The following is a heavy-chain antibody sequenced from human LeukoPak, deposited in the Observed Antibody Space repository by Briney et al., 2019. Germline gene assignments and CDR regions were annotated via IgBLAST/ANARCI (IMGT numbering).Heavy chain of an antibody. CDR3: AKDMPPYYDILTGAFDY. D-gene: IGHD3-9*01. CDR2: ISWNSGSI. V-gene: IGHV3-9*01. Sequence: PGRSLRLSCAASGFTFDDYAMHWVRHAPGKGLEWVSGISWNSGSIGYADSVKGRFTISRDNAKNSLYLQMNSLRAEDTALYYCAKDMPPYYDILTGAFDYWGQGTLVTVSS. CDR1: GFTFDDYA. J-gene: IGHJ4*02.